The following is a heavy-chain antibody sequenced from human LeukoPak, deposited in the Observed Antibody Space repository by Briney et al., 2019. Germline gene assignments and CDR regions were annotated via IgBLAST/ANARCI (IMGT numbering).Heavy chain of an antibody. Sequence: SETLSLTCTVSGGSISSSSYYWGWIRQPPGKGLEWIGSIYYSGSTYYNPSLKSRVTISVDTSKNQFSLKLSSVTAADTAVYYCAQTDIRINWFDPWGQGTLVTVSS. CDR3: AQTDIRINWFDP. D-gene: IGHD3-9*01. CDR2: IYYSGST. J-gene: IGHJ5*02. CDR1: GGSISSSSYY. V-gene: IGHV4-39*07.